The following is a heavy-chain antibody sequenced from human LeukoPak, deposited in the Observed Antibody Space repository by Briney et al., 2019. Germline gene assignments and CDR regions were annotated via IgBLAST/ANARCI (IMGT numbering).Heavy chain of an antibody. CDR3: AKDRTVGASYWYFDL. V-gene: IGHV3-23*01. J-gene: IGHJ2*01. D-gene: IGHD1-26*01. CDR2: ISGSGGST. CDR1: GFTFSSYA. Sequence: GGSLRLSCAASGFTFSSYAMSWVRQAPGKGLEWVSAISGSGGSTYYADSVKGRSTISRDSSKNTLFLHMNTLRADDTAIYYCAKDRTVGASYWYFDLWGRGTLVTVSS.